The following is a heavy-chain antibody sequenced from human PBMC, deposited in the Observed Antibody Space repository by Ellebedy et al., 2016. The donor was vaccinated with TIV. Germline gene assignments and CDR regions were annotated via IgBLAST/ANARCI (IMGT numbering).Heavy chain of an antibody. J-gene: IGHJ4*02. D-gene: IGHD6-19*01. CDR1: GFSFSSYW. CDR2: IKHDESEL. V-gene: IGHV3-7*01. CDR3: TRARREYASGWDPFDY. Sequence: GGSLRLSXAASGFSFSSYWMSWVRQAPGKGPEWVASIKHDESELYSMDSVKGRFAISRDNAKNSLYLQMNTLRAEDTAVYYCTRARREYASGWDPFDYWGQGTLVTVSS.